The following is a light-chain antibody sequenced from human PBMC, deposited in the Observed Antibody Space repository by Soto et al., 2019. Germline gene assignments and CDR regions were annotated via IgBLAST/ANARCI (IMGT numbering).Light chain of an antibody. CDR2: AAS. J-gene: IGKJ4*01. V-gene: IGKV1-39*01. Sequence: DIQMTQSPSSLSASVGDRVTITCRASQSITYLNWYQQKPGKAPKLLIYAASSLQSGVPSRFSGSGSGTHFTLTISSLQPEDFASYYCQQTYSTPLTFGGGTTVDIK. CDR3: QQTYSTPLT. CDR1: QSITY.